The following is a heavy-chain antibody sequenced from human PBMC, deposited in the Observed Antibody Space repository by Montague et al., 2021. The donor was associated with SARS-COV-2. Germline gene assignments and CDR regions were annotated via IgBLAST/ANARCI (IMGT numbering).Heavy chain of an antibody. D-gene: IGHD5-18*01. CDR2: IKQDGSEK. J-gene: IGHJ6*02. V-gene: IGHV3-7*01. CDR3: ARDMGVGYSYGQYYYYGMDV. CDR1: GFTFSSYW. Sequence: SLRLSCAASGFTFSSYWMSWVRQAPGKGLEWVANIKQDGSEKYYVDSVKGRFTISRDNAKNSLYLQMNSLRAEDTAVYYCARDMGVGYSYGQYYYYGMDVWGQGTLVTVSS.